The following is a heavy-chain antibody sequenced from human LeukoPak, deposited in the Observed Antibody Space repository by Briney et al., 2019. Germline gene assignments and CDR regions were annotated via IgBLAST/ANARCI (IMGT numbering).Heavy chain of an antibody. Sequence: GGSLRLSCAASGFTSSSYEMNWVRQAPGKGLEWVSYISSSGSTIYYADSVKGRFTISRDNAKNSLYLQMNSLRAEDTAVYYCARDRSGSSPFDYWGQGTLVTVSS. CDR2: ISSSGSTI. CDR3: ARDRSGSSPFDY. J-gene: IGHJ4*02. D-gene: IGHD1-26*01. V-gene: IGHV3-48*03. CDR1: GFTSSSYE.